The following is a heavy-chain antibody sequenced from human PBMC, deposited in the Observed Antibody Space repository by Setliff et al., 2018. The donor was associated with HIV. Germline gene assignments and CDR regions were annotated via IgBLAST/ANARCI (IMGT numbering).Heavy chain of an antibody. Sequence: SETLSLTCTVSGGSISSSSYYWGWIRQPPGKGLEWIGSIYYSGSTYYNPSLKSRVTISVDTSKNQFSLKLSSVTAADTAVYYCARHGGYYDFWSGYRGTNWFDPWGQGTLVTSPQ. J-gene: IGHJ5*02. CDR2: IYYSGST. CDR3: ARHGGYYDFWSGYRGTNWFDP. CDR1: GGSISSSSYY. V-gene: IGHV4-39*01. D-gene: IGHD3-3*01.